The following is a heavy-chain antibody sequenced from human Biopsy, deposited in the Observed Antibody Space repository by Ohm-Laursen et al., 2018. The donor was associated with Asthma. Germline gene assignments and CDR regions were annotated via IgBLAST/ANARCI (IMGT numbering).Heavy chain of an antibody. Sequence: SLRLSCSASGFIFRGSNMFWVRQAPGKGLEWLAAISYDGMSEYYADSVKGRFTISRDNSKNTPYLQMNSLRTEDTAVYYCAKRRGYSGHDNDYWGQGTLVIVSS. J-gene: IGHJ4*02. D-gene: IGHD5-12*01. V-gene: IGHV3-30*18. CDR2: ISYDGMSE. CDR1: GFIFRGSN. CDR3: AKRRGYSGHDNDY.